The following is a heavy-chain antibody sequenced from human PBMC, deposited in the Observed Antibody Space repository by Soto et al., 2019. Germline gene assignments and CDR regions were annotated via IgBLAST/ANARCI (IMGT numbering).Heavy chain of an antibody. CDR2: ISAYNGNT. CDR3: ARDAFSPLRLGELSLIWFAP. J-gene: IGHJ5*02. D-gene: IGHD3-16*02. CDR1: GYTFTSYG. Sequence: GASVKVSCKASGYTFTSYGISWVRQAPGQGLEWMGWISAYNGNTNYAQKLQGRVTMTTDTSTSTAYMELRSLRSDDTAVYYCARDAFSPLRLGELSLIWFAPWGQGTLVTVSS. V-gene: IGHV1-18*01.